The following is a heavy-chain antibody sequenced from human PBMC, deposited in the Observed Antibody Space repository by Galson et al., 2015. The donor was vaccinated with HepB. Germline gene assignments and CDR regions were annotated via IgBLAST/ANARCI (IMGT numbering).Heavy chain of an antibody. CDR2: IRSKANSYAT. V-gene: IGHV3-73*01. Sequence: SLRLSCAASGFTFSGSAMHWVRQASGKGLEWVGRIRSKANSYATAYAASVKGRFTISRDDSKNTAYLQMNSLRAEDTAVYYCARVRYSGSYLLYHYYYDMDVWGQGTTVTVSS. D-gene: IGHD1-26*01. J-gene: IGHJ6*02. CDR1: GFTFSGSA. CDR3: ARVRYSGSYLLYHYYYDMDV.